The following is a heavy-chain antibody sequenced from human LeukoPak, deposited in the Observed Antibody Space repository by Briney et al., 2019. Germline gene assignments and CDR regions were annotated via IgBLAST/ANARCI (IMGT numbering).Heavy chain of an antibody. Sequence: SETLSLTCTVSGGSISSSSYYWGWIRQPPGKGLEWIGSIYFSGSPYHNPSLKSRVTVSVDTSKNQFSLKLNSVTAADTAVYFCTRLLHDSRGYYYFDYWGQGTLATVSS. J-gene: IGHJ4*02. V-gene: IGHV4-39*01. D-gene: IGHD3-22*01. CDR3: TRLLHDSRGYYYFDY. CDR1: GGSISSSSYY. CDR2: IYFSGSP.